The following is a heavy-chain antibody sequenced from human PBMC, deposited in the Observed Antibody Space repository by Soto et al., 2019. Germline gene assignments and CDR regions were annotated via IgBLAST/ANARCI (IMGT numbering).Heavy chain of an antibody. D-gene: IGHD6-19*01. J-gene: IGHJ3*02. CDR3: ARALKQWLPQQDVGDAFDI. Sequence: ASVKVSCKASGYTFTSYYMHWVRQAPGQGLEWMGIINPSGGSTSYAQKFQGRVTMTRDTSTSTVYMELSSLRSEDTAVYYCARALKQWLPQQDVGDAFDIWGQGTMVTVSS. V-gene: IGHV1-46*01. CDR1: GYTFTSYY. CDR2: INPSGGST.